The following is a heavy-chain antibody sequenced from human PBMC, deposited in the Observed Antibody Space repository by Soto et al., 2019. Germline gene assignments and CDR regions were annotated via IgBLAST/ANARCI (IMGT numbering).Heavy chain of an antibody. CDR2: ISWDGGST. V-gene: IGHV3-43*01. J-gene: IGHJ4*02. CDR3: AKDMSARGYSYGPNFDY. CDR1: GFTFDDYT. Sequence: HPGGSLRLSCAASGFTFDDYTMHWVRQAPGKGLEWVSLISWDGGSTYYADSVKGRFTISRDNSKNSLYLQMNSLRTEDTALYYCAKDMSARGYSYGPNFDYWGQGTLVTVSS. D-gene: IGHD5-18*01.